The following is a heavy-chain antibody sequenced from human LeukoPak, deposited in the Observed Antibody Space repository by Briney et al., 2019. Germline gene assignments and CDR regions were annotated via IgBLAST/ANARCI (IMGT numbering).Heavy chain of an antibody. V-gene: IGHV3-48*01. CDR3: AKDSPGWFDP. J-gene: IGHJ5*02. CDR2: IRSSSSTI. CDR1: GFTFNYFS. Sequence: GGSLRLSCAASGFTFNYFSVNWVRQAPGKGLEWVSYIRSSSSTIYYADSVKGRFTISRDNSNNMLYLQMNSLRAEDTAVYYCAKDSPGWFDPWGQGTLVTVSS.